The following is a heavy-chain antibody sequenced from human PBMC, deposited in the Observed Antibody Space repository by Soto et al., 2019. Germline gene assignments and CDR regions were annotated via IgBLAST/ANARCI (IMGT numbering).Heavy chain of an antibody. CDR3: ARDDPSSSWTYYFDY. CDR2: ISSSSSTI. D-gene: IGHD6-13*01. Sequence: GGSLRLSCAASGFTFSSYSMNWVRQAPGKGLEWVSYISSSSSTIYYADSVKGRFTISRDNAKNSLYLQMNSLGDEDTAVYYCARDDPSSSWTYYFDYWGQGTLVTVSS. V-gene: IGHV3-48*02. CDR1: GFTFSSYS. J-gene: IGHJ4*02.